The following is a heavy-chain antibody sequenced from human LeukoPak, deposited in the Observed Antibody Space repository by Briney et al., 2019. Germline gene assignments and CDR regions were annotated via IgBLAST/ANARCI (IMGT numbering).Heavy chain of an antibody. J-gene: IGHJ5*02. V-gene: IGHV1-18*01. D-gene: IGHD1-1*01. CDR1: GGTFSSYA. CDR2: ISAYNGNT. Sequence: GASVTVSCKASGGTFSSYAISWVRQAPGQGLEWMGWISAYNGNTNYAQKLQGRVTMTTDTSTSTAYMELRSLRSDDTAVYYCARDPGRSWFDPWGQGTLVTVSS. CDR3: ARDPGRSWFDP.